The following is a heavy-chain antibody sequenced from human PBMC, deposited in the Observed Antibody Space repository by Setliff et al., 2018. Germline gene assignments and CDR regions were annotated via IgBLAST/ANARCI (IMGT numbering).Heavy chain of an antibody. CDR1: GYTFTGHY. D-gene: IGHD5-12*01. J-gene: IGHJ6*03. CDR2: INPRTGVT. V-gene: IGHV1-2*02. CDR3: ASPVEMATIIDYYYYMDV. Sequence: ASVKVSCKASGYTFTGHYIHWVRQAPGQGLEWMGWINPRTGVTNYAQKFQGRVTITADESTSTAYMELSSLRSEDTAVYYCASPVEMATIIDYYYYMDVWGKGTTVTVSS.